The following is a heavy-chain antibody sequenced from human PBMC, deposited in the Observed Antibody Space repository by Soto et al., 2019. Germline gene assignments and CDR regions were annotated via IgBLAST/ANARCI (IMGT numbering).Heavy chain of an antibody. CDR3: ARGFTAMRPFDY. Sequence: QVQLQESGPGLVKASQTLSLTCTVSGDSISNDDCYWTWIRQPPGKGLEWIGYISYGGNPYYNSSLKSRVTISVDTSKNQVSLKLSSVTAADTAVYYCARGFTAMRPFDYWGQGTLVTVSS. CDR2: ISYGGNP. V-gene: IGHV4-30-4*08. J-gene: IGHJ4*02. D-gene: IGHD5-18*01. CDR1: GDSISNDDCY.